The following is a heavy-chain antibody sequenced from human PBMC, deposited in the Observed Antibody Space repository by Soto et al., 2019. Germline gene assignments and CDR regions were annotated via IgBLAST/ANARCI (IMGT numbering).Heavy chain of an antibody. D-gene: IGHD3-16*02. Sequence: GESLKISCQGSGYTFTGYWIGWVRQMPGKGLEWMGIIYPGDSDTRYSPSFQGQVTISADKSINTAYLQWSSLKASDTAMYYCARYRSDFDYWGQGTLVTVSS. J-gene: IGHJ4*02. CDR2: IYPGDSDT. CDR1: GYTFTGYW. CDR3: ARYRSDFDY. V-gene: IGHV5-51*01.